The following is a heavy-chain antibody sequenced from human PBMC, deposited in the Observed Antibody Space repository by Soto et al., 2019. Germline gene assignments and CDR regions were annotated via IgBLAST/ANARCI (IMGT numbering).Heavy chain of an antibody. CDR2: VSIGGST. CDR3: AKRRGAGGHFDY. J-gene: IGHJ4*02. D-gene: IGHD2-15*01. V-gene: IGHV3-23*01. CDR1: GFTFSSYA. Sequence: DVQLLVSGGGLVQPEGSLRLSCAASGFTFSSYAMGWVRQGPGKGLEWVAVVSIGGSTHYADSVRGRFTISRDNSKNTLSLQMNSLTAEDTAVYFCAKRRGAGGHFDYWGQGALVTVSS.